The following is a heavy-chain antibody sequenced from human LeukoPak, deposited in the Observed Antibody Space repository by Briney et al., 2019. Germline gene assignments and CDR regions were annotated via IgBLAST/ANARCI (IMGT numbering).Heavy chain of an antibody. CDR1: GYTFTSYY. V-gene: IGHV1-46*01. D-gene: IGHD4-17*01. Sequence: ASVKVSCKASGYTFTSYYMHWVRQAPGQGLEWMGIIDPSGGSTSYAQKFQGRVTMTRDTSTSTVYMELSSLRSEDTAVYYCAMTTVTSNWFDPWGQGTLVTVSS. CDR2: IDPSGGST. J-gene: IGHJ5*02. CDR3: AMTTVTSNWFDP.